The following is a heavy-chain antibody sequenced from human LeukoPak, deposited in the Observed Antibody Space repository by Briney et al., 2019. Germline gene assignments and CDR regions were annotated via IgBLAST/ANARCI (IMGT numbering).Heavy chain of an antibody. J-gene: IGHJ4*02. D-gene: IGHD3-22*01. Sequence: PSETLSLTCAVYGGSFSGYYWSWIRQPPGKGLEWIGEINHSGSTNYNPSLKRRVTISVDTSKNQSSLKLSSVTAAETAVYYCARGVAGRSGYYPDYWGQGTLVTASS. CDR2: INHSGST. V-gene: IGHV4-34*01. CDR3: ARGVAGRSGYYPDY. CDR1: GGSFSGYY.